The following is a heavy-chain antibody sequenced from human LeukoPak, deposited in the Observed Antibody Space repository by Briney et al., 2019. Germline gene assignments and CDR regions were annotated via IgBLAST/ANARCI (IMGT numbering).Heavy chain of an antibody. CDR3: ARLYGVAGTGVTT. CDR2: IKHSGST. D-gene: IGHD6-19*01. Sequence: SETLSLTCAVYGGSFSGYYWSWIRQPPGNGLEWIGEIKHSGSTNYNPSLKSRVTISVDTSKNQFYLKLSSVTAADTAVYYCARLYGVAGTGVTTWGQGTLVTVSS. V-gene: IGHV4-34*01. CDR1: GGSFSGYY. J-gene: IGHJ4*02.